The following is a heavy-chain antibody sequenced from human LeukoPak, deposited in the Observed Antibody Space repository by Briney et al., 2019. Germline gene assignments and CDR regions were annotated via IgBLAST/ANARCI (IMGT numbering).Heavy chain of an antibody. CDR1: GFNFSSYW. J-gene: IGHJ4*02. CDR3: ARMAAVAGTNY. CDR2: INSDGSSI. Sequence: GGSLRPSCAASGFNFSSYWMHWVRRAPGKGLVWVSRINSDGSSITYADSVKGRFTLSRDNAKNKLYLQMNSLRAEDTAVYYCARMAAVAGTNYWGQGSLVTVSS. V-gene: IGHV3-74*03. D-gene: IGHD6-19*01.